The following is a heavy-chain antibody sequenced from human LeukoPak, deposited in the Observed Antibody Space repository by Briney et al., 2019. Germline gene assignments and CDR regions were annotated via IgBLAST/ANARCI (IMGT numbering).Heavy chain of an antibody. J-gene: IGHJ4*02. D-gene: IGHD2-15*01. Sequence: GGSLRLSCAASGFTFSSYAMSWVRQAPGKGLEWVSAISGSGGSTYYADSVKGRFTISRDNSKNTLYLQMNSLRAEDTAVYYCAKDGVVVVAATPYYFDYWGQGTLVTVSS. CDR1: GFTFSSYA. CDR2: ISGSGGST. CDR3: AKDGVVVVAATPYYFDY. V-gene: IGHV3-23*01.